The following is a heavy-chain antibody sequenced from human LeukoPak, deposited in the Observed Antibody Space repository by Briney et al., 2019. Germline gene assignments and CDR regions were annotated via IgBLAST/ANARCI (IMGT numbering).Heavy chain of an antibody. V-gene: IGHV3-49*03. CDR1: GVSIGDYA. J-gene: IGHJ5*02. CDR3: TKSRFYDYVWGGS. Sequence: GGSLRLSCTASGVSIGDYAMSWFRQAPGKGLEWVSLIRSKAYGGTTEYAESVEGRFTISRDDSKSIAYLQMNSLKAEDTAVYSCTKSRFYDYVWGGSWGQGTLVTVSS. D-gene: IGHD3-16*01. CDR2: IRSKAYGGTT.